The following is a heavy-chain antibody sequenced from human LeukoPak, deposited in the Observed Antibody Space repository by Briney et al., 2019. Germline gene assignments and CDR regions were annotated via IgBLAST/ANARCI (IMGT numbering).Heavy chain of an antibody. Sequence: AGGSLRLSCAASGLTFSSYWMHWVRQAPGKGLVWVSRINSDGNITNYADSVKGRFTISRDNAENTLYLQMNTLRADDTAVYYCAREKQQRGFDYWGQGTLVTVSS. CDR3: AREKQQRGFDY. J-gene: IGHJ4*02. CDR1: GLTFSSYW. CDR2: INSDGNIT. D-gene: IGHD6-13*01. V-gene: IGHV3-74*01.